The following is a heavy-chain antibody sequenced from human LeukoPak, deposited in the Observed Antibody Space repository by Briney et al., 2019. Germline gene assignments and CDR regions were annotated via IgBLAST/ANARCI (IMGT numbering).Heavy chain of an antibody. CDR3: AKDLSQLLLYPGRDAFDI. J-gene: IGHJ3*02. V-gene: IGHV1-8*01. D-gene: IGHD2-2*02. CDR2: LNPNNGNT. CDR1: GYTFTRYD. Sequence: GASVKVSCKASGYTFTRYDITWVRQASGEGLEWMGWLNPNNGNTGYAQRFQGGVTLTRDTSISTAYMELSSLRSEDTAVYYCAKDLSQLLLYPGRDAFDIWGQGTMVTVSS.